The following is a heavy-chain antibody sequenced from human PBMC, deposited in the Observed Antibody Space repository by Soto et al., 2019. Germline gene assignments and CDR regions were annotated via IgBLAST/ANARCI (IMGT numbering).Heavy chain of an antibody. CDR3: ARGDDFDYYYGVDV. Sequence: QVQLVQSGAEVKKPGSSVKVSCKASGGTFSSYSINWVRQAPGQGLEWMGGIIPIFGTANNAQKFQGRVTITADESATTVYMELSSLRSEDTAVYYCARGDDFDYYYGVDVWGQGTTVTVSS. V-gene: IGHV1-69*01. D-gene: IGHD3-16*01. CDR2: IIPIFGTA. CDR1: GGTFSSYS. J-gene: IGHJ6*02.